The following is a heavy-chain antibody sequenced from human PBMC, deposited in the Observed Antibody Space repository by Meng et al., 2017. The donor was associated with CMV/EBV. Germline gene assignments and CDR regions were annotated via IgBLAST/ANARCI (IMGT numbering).Heavy chain of an antibody. CDR1: GFTFSSYW. V-gene: IGHV3-74*01. J-gene: IGHJ6*02. CDR2: INSDGSST. CDR3: ARVHLYNWNYYGMEV. Sequence: GGSLRLSCAASGFTFSSYWMHWVRQAPGKGLVWVSRINSDGSSTSYADSVKGRFTISRDNAKNTLYLQMNSLRAEDTAVYYCARVHLYNWNYYGMEVWGQGTTVTVSS. D-gene: IGHD1-20*01.